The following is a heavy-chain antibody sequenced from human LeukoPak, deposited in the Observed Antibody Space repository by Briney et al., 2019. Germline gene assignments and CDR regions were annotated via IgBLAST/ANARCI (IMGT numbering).Heavy chain of an antibody. Sequence: SETLSLTCSVSGGSISSGYYYWNWIRQPAGEGLEWIGRIYSSGSTNYNPSLKSRVTISVDTSKNQFSLKLSSVTAADTAVYYCARSFYSTSASYYYYYYMDVWGKGTTVTVSS. D-gene: IGHD6-6*01. V-gene: IGHV4-61*02. CDR1: GGSISSGYYY. J-gene: IGHJ6*03. CDR2: IYSSGST. CDR3: ARSFYSTSASYYYYYYMDV.